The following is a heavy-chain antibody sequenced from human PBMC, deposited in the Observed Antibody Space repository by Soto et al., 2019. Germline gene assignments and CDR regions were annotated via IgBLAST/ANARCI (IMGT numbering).Heavy chain of an antibody. D-gene: IGHD6-13*01. CDR2: IYYSGST. V-gene: IGHV4-31*03. J-gene: IGHJ5*02. CDR3: ARVGAIAPAVLNWLDP. CDR1: GGSMSSGGYY. Sequence: PSETLSLSCTVSGGSMSSGGYYWSWIRQHPGKGLEWIGYIYYSGSTYYNPSLKSRVTISVDTSKNEFSLKLNSVTGADTAVYYCARVGAIAPAVLNWLDPWGQGTLVTV.